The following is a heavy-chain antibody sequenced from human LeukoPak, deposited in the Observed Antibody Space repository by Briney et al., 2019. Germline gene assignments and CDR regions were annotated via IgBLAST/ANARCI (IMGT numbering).Heavy chain of an antibody. V-gene: IGHV4-59*08. Sequence: SETLSLTCTVSGGSISSYYWSWIRQPPGKGLEWIGYIYYSGSTNYNPSLKSRVTISVDTSKNQFSLKLSSVTAADTAVYYCARHLPEYYYYYGMDVWGQGTTVTVSS. CDR2: IYYSGST. CDR1: GGSISSYY. CDR3: ARHLPEYYYYYGMDV. J-gene: IGHJ6*02.